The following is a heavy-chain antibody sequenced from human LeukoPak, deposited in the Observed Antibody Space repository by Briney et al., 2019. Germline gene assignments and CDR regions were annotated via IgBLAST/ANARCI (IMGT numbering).Heavy chain of an antibody. CDR2: INPNSGGT. Sequence: GASVKASCKASGYTFTGYYMHWVRQAPGQGLEWMGWINPNSGGTNYALKFQGRVTMTRDTSISTAYMELSRLRSDDTAVYYCARFSSGWSFDYWGQGTLVTVSS. CDR1: GYTFTGYY. V-gene: IGHV1-2*02. J-gene: IGHJ4*02. D-gene: IGHD6-19*01. CDR3: ARFSSGWSFDY.